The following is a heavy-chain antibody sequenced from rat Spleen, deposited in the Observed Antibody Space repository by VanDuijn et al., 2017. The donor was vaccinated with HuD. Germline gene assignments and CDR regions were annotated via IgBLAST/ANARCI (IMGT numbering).Heavy chain of an antibody. CDR1: GHSITNGYR. Sequence: EVQLQESGPGLVKPSQSLSLTCSVTGHSITNGYRWNWIRKFPGNKLEWMGYINSAGNTLYNPSLKSRISITRDTSKNQFFLQVNSVTTEDTATYYCARSDGTHYYLPFIYWGQGTQVTVSS. D-gene: IGHD1-12*02. CDR3: ARSDGTHYYLPFIY. V-gene: IGHV3-3*01. CDR2: INSAGNT. J-gene: IGHJ3*01.